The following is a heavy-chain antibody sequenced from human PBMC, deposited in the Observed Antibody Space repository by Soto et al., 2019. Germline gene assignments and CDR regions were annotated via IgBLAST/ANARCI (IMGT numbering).Heavy chain of an antibody. CDR2: IKQDGSEK. CDR3: ARDISRITIFGVGPLDY. CDR1: GFTFSSYW. J-gene: IGHJ4*02. D-gene: IGHD3-3*01. V-gene: IGHV3-7*01. Sequence: GGSLRLSCAASGFTFSSYWMSWVRQAPGKGLEWVANIKQDGSEKYYVDSVKGRFTISRDNAKNSLYLQMNSLRAEDTAVYYCARDISRITIFGVGPLDYWGQGTLVTVSS.